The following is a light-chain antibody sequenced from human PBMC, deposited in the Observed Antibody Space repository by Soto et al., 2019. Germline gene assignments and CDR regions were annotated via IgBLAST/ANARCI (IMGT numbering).Light chain of an antibody. CDR1: QSISSS. Sequence: EIMMTQSPATLSVSPGERATLSCRASQSISSSLVWYQLKPGQAPRLLIYGASTRATDIPARFSGSGSGTEFTLTISSLQSEDFAVYYCQQYNNWPPWTFGQGTKVEIK. CDR2: GAS. J-gene: IGKJ1*01. CDR3: QQYNNWPPWT. V-gene: IGKV3-15*01.